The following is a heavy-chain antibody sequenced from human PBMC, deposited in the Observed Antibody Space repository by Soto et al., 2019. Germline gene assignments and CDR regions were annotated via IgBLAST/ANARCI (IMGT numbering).Heavy chain of an antibody. Sequence: EVQLLESGGGIVQPGGSLRVSCVASGFTFRNFVMSWVRQAPGKGLEWVSAIRGTGGETFYADSVKGRFTISRDNSKNTLYLQMNSLRDEDTALYFCAQDRGWGVVSPSHDYWGQGTLATVSS. CDR1: GFTFRNFV. V-gene: IGHV3-23*01. D-gene: IGHD2-21*01. J-gene: IGHJ4*02. CDR2: IRGTGGET. CDR3: AQDRGWGVVSPSHDY.